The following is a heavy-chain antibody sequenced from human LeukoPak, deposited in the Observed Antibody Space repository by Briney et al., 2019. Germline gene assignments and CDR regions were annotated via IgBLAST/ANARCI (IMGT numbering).Heavy chain of an antibody. J-gene: IGHJ4*02. CDR1: GHTFTAYY. CDR2: IHPGTGDT. V-gene: IGHV1-2*02. D-gene: IGHD3-10*01. CDR3: GSYASGYNWLKV. Sequence: ASVKVSCTSSGHTFTAYYIHWVRQAPGQGLEWMGWIHPGTGDTTYAQTFPGRVTVSRATSISTAYMELSRLRSDDTAVYYCGSYASGYNWLKVWGQGTPVTVSS.